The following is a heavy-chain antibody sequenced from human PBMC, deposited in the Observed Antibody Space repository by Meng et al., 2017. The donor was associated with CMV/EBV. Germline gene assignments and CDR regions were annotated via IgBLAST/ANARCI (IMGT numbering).Heavy chain of an antibody. CDR2: MIPIYGTA. D-gene: IGHD2-2*01. CDR3: ARFQLPGPHNWFDP. Sequence: SVKVSCKASGGNISSPAISWVRQAPGQGLEWVGGMIPIYGTAKYAKKFKGRVTITTDESTNTAHMELSSLRSEDTAVYYCARFQLPGPHNWFDPWGQGTLVTVSS. V-gene: IGHV1-69*05. CDR1: GGNISSPA. J-gene: IGHJ5*02.